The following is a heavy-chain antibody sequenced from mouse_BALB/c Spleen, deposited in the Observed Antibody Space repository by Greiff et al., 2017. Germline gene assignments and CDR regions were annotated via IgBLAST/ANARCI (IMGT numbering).Heavy chain of an antibody. J-gene: IGHJ3*01. CDR2: INPSSGYT. V-gene: IGHV1-4*01. D-gene: IGHD2-1*01. Sequence: QVQLQQSGAELARPGASVKMSCKASGYTFTSYTTHWVKQRPGQGLEWIGYINPSSGYTNYNQKFKDKATLTADKSSSTAYMQLSSLTSEDSAVYYCARIERDGNYVAWFAYWGQGTLVTVSA. CDR1: GYTFTSYT. CDR3: ARIERDGNYVAWFAY.